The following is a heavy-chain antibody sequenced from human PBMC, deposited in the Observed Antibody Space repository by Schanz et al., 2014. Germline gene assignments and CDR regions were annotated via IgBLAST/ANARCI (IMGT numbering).Heavy chain of an antibody. CDR2: IYYSGST. CDR3: ARVQIGDVYFDS. CDR1: GGSISSGGYS. J-gene: IGHJ4*02. Sequence: QVQLQESGPGLVKPSQTLSLTCAVSGGSISSGGYSWNWIRQPPGKGLEWIVYIYYSGSTYYNPSLKSRVTISVDTSKNHLSLKLTSVTAADTAVYFCARVQIGDVYFDSWGQGILVTVSS. V-gene: IGHV4-30-4*07. D-gene: IGHD2-8*01.